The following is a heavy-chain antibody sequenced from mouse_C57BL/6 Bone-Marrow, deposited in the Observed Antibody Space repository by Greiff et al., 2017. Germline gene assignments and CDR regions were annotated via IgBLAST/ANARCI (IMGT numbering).Heavy chain of an antibody. V-gene: IGHV10-3*01. CDR3: VRDRYSNDPAWFAY. J-gene: IGHJ3*01. CDR1: GFTFNTYA. D-gene: IGHD2-12*01. Sequence: EVKVVESGGGLVQPKGSLKLSCAASGFTFNTYAMHWVRQAPGKGLEWVARIRSKSSNYATYYADSVKDRFTISRDDSKSMLYLQMNNLKTEDTAMYYCVRDRYSNDPAWFAYWGQGTLVTVSA. CDR2: IRSKSSNYAT.